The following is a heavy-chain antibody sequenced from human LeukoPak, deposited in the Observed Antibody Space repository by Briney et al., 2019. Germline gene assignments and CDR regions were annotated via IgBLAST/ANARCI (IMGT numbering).Heavy chain of an antibody. CDR3: ARDRDYGGNHPGFDP. CDR2: ISYDGSNK. D-gene: IGHD4-23*01. J-gene: IGHJ5*02. CDR1: GFTFSSYA. Sequence: GRSLRLSCAASGFTFSSYAMHWVRQAPGKGLERVAVISYDGSNKYYADSVKGRFTISRDNSKNTLYLQMNSLRAEDTAVYYCARDRDYGGNHPGFDPWGQGTLVTVSS. V-gene: IGHV3-30-3*01.